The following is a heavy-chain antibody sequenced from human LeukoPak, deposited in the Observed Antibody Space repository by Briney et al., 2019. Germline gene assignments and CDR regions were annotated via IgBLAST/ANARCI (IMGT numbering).Heavy chain of an antibody. CDR1: GYTFTSYG. J-gene: IGHJ5*02. V-gene: IGHV1-18*01. Sequence: ASVKVSCKASGYTFTSYGISWVRQAPGQGLEWMGWISAYNGNTNYAQKLQGRVTVTTDTSTSTAYMELRSLRSDDTAVYYCARDNSVEDTAWWFDPWGQGTLVTVSS. D-gene: IGHD4-23*01. CDR2: ISAYNGNT. CDR3: ARDNSVEDTAWWFDP.